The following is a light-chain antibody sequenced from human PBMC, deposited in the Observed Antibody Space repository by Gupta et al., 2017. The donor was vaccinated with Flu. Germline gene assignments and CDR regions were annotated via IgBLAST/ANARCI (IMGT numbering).Light chain of an antibody. V-gene: IGKV1-12*02. CDR1: EGISTW. Sequence: DIQMTQSPSVVSASVGDRVTITCRASEGISTWLAWYQQRPGKAPKLLIYDASTVETGVPSRFSGSGAGTDFTLTINSLQPEDFANYYCQQENKFPFTFGHGTKVDFK. CDR3: QQENKFPFT. CDR2: DAS. J-gene: IGKJ3*01.